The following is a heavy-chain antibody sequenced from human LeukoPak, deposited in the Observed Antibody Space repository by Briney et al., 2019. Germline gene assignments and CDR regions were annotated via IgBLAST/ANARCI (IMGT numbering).Heavy chain of an antibody. J-gene: IGHJ3*02. CDR3: ARTDYDFWSGNTGGAFDI. V-gene: IGHV1-69*05. D-gene: IGHD3-3*01. Sequence: SVKVSCKASGGTFSSYAISWVRQAPGQGLEWMGRIIPIFGTADYAQKFQSRVTITTDESTSTAYMELSSLRSEDTAVYYCARTDYDFWSGNTGGAFDIWGQGTMVTVSS. CDR1: GGTFSSYA. CDR2: IIPIFGTA.